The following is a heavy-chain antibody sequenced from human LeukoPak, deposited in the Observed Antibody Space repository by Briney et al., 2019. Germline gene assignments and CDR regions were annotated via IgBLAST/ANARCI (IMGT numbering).Heavy chain of an antibody. CDR2: IYTSGST. CDR3: ARGHGGYYYDSSGYYFGAFDI. D-gene: IGHD3-22*01. Sequence: PSQTLSLTCTVSGGSISSGSYYWSWIRQPAGKGLEWIGRIYTSGSTNYNPSLKSRVTISVDTSKNQFSLKLSSVTAADTAVYYCARGHGGYYYDSSGYYFGAFDIWGQGTMVTVSS. J-gene: IGHJ3*02. CDR1: GGSISSGSYY. V-gene: IGHV4-61*02.